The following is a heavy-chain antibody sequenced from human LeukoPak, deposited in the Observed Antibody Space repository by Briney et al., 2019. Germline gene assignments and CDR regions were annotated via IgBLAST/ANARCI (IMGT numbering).Heavy chain of an antibody. Sequence: PGGSLRLSCAASGFTFSSYSMNWVRQAPGKGLEWVSSISSSSSYIYYADSVKGRFTISRDNAKNSLYLQMNSLRTEDTALYYCAKDGYGSGPTNFDYWGQGTLVTVSS. CDR2: ISSSSSYI. J-gene: IGHJ4*02. V-gene: IGHV3-21*04. D-gene: IGHD2-2*03. CDR3: AKDGYGSGPTNFDY. CDR1: GFTFSSYS.